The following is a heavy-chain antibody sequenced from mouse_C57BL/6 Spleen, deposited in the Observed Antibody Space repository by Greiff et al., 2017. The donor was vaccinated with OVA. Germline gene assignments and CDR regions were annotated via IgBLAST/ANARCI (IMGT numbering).Heavy chain of an antibody. CDR1: GYTFTDYY. V-gene: IGHV1-26*01. D-gene: IGHD1-1*01. Sequence: EVQLQQSGPELVKPGASVKISRKASGYTFTDYYMNWVKQSHGKSLEWIGDINPNNGGTSYNQKFKGKATLTVDKSSSTAYMELRSLTSEDSAVYYCARSGLYGTLAYWGQGTLVTVSA. CDR3: ARSGLYGTLAY. CDR2: INPNNGGT. J-gene: IGHJ3*01.